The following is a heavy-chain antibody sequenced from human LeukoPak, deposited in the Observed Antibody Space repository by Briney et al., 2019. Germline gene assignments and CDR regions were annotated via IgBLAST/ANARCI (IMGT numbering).Heavy chain of an antibody. D-gene: IGHD3-10*01. V-gene: IGHV1-46*01. Sequence: GASVKVSCKAFGYTFTSYYMHWVRQAPGQGLEWMGIINPSGGSTSYAQKFQGRVTMTRDTSTSTVYMELSSLRSEDTAVYYCAREAGSYLLDPWGQGTLVTVSS. J-gene: IGHJ5*02. CDR3: AREAGSYLLDP. CDR1: GYTFTSYY. CDR2: INPSGGST.